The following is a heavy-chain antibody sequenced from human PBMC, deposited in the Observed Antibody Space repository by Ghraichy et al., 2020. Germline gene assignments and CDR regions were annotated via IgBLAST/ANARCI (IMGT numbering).Heavy chain of an antibody. J-gene: IGHJ4*02. Sequence: GGSLRLSCAASDFTVSDNYMTWVRQAPGKGLEWVSIIYSGGSTYYADSVKGRFTISRDNSKNTLYLQMNSLRAEDTAFYYCARGRGATFTDRYFDYWGQGTLVTVSS. CDR2: IYSGGST. CDR1: DFTVSDNY. D-gene: IGHD5-24*01. CDR3: ARGRGATFTDRYFDY. V-gene: IGHV3-53*01.